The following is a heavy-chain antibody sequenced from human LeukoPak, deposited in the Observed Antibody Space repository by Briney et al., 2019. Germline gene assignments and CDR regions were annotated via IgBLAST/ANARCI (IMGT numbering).Heavy chain of an antibody. Sequence: PGGSLRLSCAASGFTFSNYWMHWVRQAPGKGLVWVSRISSDGSSTNYADSVKGRFTISRDNAKNTLYLQVNSLRAEDTAVYYCVRESYYYYGMDVWGQGPTVTVSS. CDR2: ISSDGSST. J-gene: IGHJ6*02. CDR3: VRESYYYYGMDV. CDR1: GFTFSNYW. V-gene: IGHV3-74*01.